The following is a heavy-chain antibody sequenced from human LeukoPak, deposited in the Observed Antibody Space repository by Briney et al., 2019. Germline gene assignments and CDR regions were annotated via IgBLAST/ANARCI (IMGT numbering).Heavy chain of an antibody. CDR3: ARVMWVRDGYNLYYYYYMDV. J-gene: IGHJ6*03. Sequence: GGSLRLSCAASGFTFSSYEMNWVRQAPGKGLEWVSYISSSGSTIYYADSVKGRFTISRDNAKNSLYLQMNSLRAEDTAVYYCARVMWVRDGYNLYYYYYMDVWGKGTTVTISS. V-gene: IGHV3-48*03. CDR2: ISSSGSTI. D-gene: IGHD5-24*01. CDR1: GFTFSSYE.